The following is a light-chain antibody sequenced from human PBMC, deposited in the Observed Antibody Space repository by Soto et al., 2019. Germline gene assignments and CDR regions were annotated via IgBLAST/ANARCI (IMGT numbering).Light chain of an antibody. J-gene: IGLJ2*01. CDR1: SSNIRSNY. Sequence: QSVLTQPPSASGTPGQRVTISCSGSSSNIRSNYVYWYQQLPGTAPKLLIFSNGQRPSGVPDRFSGSKSGTSASLAISGLRSEDEADYYCAAWDDSLSVVFGGGTKLTVL. V-gene: IGLV1-47*02. CDR3: AAWDDSLSVV. CDR2: SNG.